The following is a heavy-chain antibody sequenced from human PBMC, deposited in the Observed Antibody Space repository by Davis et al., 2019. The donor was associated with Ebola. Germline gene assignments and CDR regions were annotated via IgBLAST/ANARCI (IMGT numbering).Heavy chain of an antibody. D-gene: IGHD6-6*01. J-gene: IGHJ3*02. V-gene: IGHV4-4*07. Sequence: PSETLSLTCSVSGGSITSYYWTWIRQPAGKGLEWIGHIYNSGSTNYNPSLKSRVTMSVDTSRDQFSLKLTSVTAADTAMYYCATNSSSSFPLDMWGQGTLVTVSS. CDR3: ATNSSSSFPLDM. CDR2: IYNSGST. CDR1: GGSITSYY.